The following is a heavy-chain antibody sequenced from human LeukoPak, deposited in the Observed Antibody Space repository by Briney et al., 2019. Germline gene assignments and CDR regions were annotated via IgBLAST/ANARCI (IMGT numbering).Heavy chain of an antibody. CDR3: ARRGYYYDSSGSTGAFDI. Sequence: GESLKISCKGSGYSFTSYWIGWVRQMPGKGLEWMGIIYPGDSDTRYSPSFQGQVTISADKSISTAYLQWSSLKASDTAMYYCARRGYYYDSSGSTGAFDIWGQGTMVTVSS. CDR2: IYPGDSDT. J-gene: IGHJ3*02. V-gene: IGHV5-51*01. CDR1: GYSFTSYW. D-gene: IGHD3-22*01.